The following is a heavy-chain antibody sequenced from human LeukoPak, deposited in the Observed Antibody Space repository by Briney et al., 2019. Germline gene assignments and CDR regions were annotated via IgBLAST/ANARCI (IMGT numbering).Heavy chain of an antibody. CDR2: ITNRGDTV. CDR3: ARTGEDGNYFDY. D-gene: IGHD2-21*01. Sequence: GGSLRLSCAASGFTFSDYYMTWVRQAPGKGLEWLSYITNRGDTVFYADSVKGRFTISRDNAKNSLYLQMNSLRAEDTAVYYCARTGEDGNYFDYWGQGTLVTVSS. V-gene: IGHV3-11*04. CDR1: GFTFSDYY. J-gene: IGHJ4*02.